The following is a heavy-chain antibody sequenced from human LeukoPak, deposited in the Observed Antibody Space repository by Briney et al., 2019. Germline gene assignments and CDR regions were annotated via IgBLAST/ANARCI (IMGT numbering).Heavy chain of an antibody. V-gene: IGHV3-7*01. Sequence: GGSLRLSCAASGFTFSRHWMSWVRQAPGKGLEWVANIEQDGSGKYYLDSVKGRFTIFRDNAKNPMYLQMNSLRPEDTAVYYCARDYYGDYPFYFDSWGQGTLVTVSS. CDR3: ARDYYGDYPFYFDS. CDR1: GFTFSRHW. J-gene: IGHJ4*02. D-gene: IGHD4-17*01. CDR2: IEQDGSGK.